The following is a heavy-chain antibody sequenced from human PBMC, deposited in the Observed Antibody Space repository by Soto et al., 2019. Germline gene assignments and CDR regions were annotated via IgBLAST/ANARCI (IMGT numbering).Heavy chain of an antibody. Sequence: EVQLVQSGGGLVQPGGSLRPSCAASGFMFSSYVMSWVRQAPGKGLERVANIRQDGSEEYFVDSVKGRFTISRDNAKNSLYLQMNSLRAEDTAVYKCARWNYGMDVWGQGTTVTVS. V-gene: IGHV3-7*03. J-gene: IGHJ6*02. CDR2: IRQDGSEE. CDR1: GFMFSSYV. CDR3: ARWNYGMDV.